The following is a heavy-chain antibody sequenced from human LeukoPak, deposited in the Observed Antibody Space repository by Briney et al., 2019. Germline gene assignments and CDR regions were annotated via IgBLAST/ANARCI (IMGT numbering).Heavy chain of an antibody. J-gene: IGHJ6*02. D-gene: IGHD2-8*02. CDR3: AKDTAGGLYYYYGMDA. Sequence: PGGSLRLSCAASGFTFSSYAMSWVRQAPGKGLEWVSAISGSGGSTYYADSVKGRFTISRDNSKNTLYLQMNSLRAEDTAVYYCAKDTAGGLYYYYGMDAWGQGTTVTVSS. V-gene: IGHV3-23*01. CDR1: GFTFSSYA. CDR2: ISGSGGST.